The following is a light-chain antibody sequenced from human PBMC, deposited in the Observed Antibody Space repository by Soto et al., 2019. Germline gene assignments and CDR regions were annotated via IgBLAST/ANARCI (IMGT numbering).Light chain of an antibody. Sequence: DIQMTQSPFTLSGSVGDRGTITFRASQTISSWLAWYQQKPGKAPNLLIYRASTLKSGVPSRFSGSGSGTEFTLTISSLQPDDFATYYCQPYNNWPLTFGGGTKVDIK. CDR1: QTISSW. CDR3: QPYNNWPLT. J-gene: IGKJ4*01. CDR2: RAS. V-gene: IGKV1-5*03.